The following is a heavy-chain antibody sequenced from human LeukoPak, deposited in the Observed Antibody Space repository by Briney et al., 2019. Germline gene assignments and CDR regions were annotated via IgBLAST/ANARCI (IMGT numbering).Heavy chain of an antibody. J-gene: IGHJ4*02. CDR2: IYSGGTT. D-gene: IGHD4-23*01. V-gene: IGHV3-53*01. CDR1: GFTVSNNY. Sequence: HPGGSLRLSCAASGFTVSNNYMAWVRQAPGKGLEWVSIIYSGGTTHYTDSVKDRFIISRDNSKNTLFLQMYNLRAEDTAIYYCARVKGGDYGGNLDYWGQGTLVTVSS. CDR3: ARVKGGDYGGNLDY.